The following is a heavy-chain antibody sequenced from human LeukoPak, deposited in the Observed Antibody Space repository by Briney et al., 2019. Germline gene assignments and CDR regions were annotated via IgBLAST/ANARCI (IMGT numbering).Heavy chain of an antibody. CDR1: GFTFSSFG. J-gene: IGHJ4*02. V-gene: IGHV3-30*18. Sequence: PGRSLRLSCAASGFTFSSFGMHWVRQAPGQGLEWVAVISFDGSNQYYADSVKGRFTIYRDNFKNTVYLQMNSLRAEDTAVYYCAKDYYPGNYDILTGPLDYWGQGTLVTVSS. D-gene: IGHD3-9*01. CDR2: ISFDGSNQ. CDR3: AKDYYPGNYDILTGPLDY.